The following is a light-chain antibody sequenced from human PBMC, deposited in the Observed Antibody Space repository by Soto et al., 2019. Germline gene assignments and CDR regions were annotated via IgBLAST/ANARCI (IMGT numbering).Light chain of an antibody. CDR1: QHVSSTY. CDR2: DAS. CDR3: QQYGSSPWT. Sequence: ESVFMQSPGPLFLFQGERATLSCRARQHVSSTYLAWYQQKPGLAPRLLIYDASRRATGIPDRFSGSGSGADFILSISRLEPEDVAMYYCQQYGSSPWTFGQGTKVDIK. V-gene: IGKV3D-20*01. J-gene: IGKJ1*01.